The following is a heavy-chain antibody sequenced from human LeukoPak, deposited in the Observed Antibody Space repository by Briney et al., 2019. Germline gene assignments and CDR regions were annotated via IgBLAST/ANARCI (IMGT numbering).Heavy chain of an antibody. V-gene: IGHV4-59*01. D-gene: IGHD4-17*01. J-gene: IGHJ3*02. CDR2: IYYSGNT. CDR3: ARLTTVTPRTAFDI. CDR1: GGSISIYY. Sequence: SETLSLTCTVSGGSISIYYWSWIRQPPGKGLEWIGYIYYSGNTNYNPSLKSRVTISVDTSKNQFSLTLSSVTAADTAVYYCARLTTVTPRTAFDIWGQRTLVTVSS.